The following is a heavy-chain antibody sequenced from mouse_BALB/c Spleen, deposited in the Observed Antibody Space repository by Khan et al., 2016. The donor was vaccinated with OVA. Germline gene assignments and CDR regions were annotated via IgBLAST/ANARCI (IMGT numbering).Heavy chain of an antibody. D-gene: IGHD1-1*01. J-gene: IGHJ2*01. Sequence: EVELVESGGGLVQSGGSRKLSCAASGFTFPRYGMHWIRQAPEKGLEWVAYISSDSNTIYYADTVKGRFTISRDNPKNTLFLQMTSLRSGDTAMYFCATSYFYGYYFDYWGQGTTLTVAS. CDR3: ATSYFYGYYFDY. V-gene: IGHV5-17*02. CDR1: GFTFPRYG. CDR2: ISSDSNTI.